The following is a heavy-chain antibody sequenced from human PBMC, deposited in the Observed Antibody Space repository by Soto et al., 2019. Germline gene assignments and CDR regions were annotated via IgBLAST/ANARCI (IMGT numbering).Heavy chain of an antibody. Sequence: GGSLRLSCSVFGFTLSSYAMHWVRQAPGKGLQYVSSMSSNGGSTYYADSVKGRFTISRDNSKNTLYLQMNSLRVEDTAVYYCVKDRYVDYWGQGTLVTVYS. CDR2: MSSNGGST. CDR3: VKDRYVDY. V-gene: IGHV3-64D*06. J-gene: IGHJ4*02. CDR1: GFTLSSYA.